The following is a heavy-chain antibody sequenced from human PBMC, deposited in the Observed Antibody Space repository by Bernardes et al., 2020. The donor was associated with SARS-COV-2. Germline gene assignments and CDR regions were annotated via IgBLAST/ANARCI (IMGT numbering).Heavy chain of an antibody. CDR1: GYTFTSYG. V-gene: IGHV1-18*01. Sequence: ASVKVSCMASGYTFTSYGISWVRQAPGQGLEWMGWISAYNGNTNYAQKLQGRVTMTTDTSTSTAYMELRSLRSDDTAVYYCARVRFLEWLLSFEDYYYYMDVWGKGTTVTVSS. CDR2: ISAYNGNT. J-gene: IGHJ6*03. CDR3: ARVRFLEWLLSFEDYYYYMDV. D-gene: IGHD3-3*01.